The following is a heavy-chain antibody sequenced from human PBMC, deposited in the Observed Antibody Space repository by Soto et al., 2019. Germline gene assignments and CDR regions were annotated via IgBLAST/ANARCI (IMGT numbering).Heavy chain of an antibody. D-gene: IGHD3-3*01. CDR3: ARDRDYDFWSAIDP. CDR2: IYYTGIV. V-gene: IGHV4-59*01. J-gene: IGHJ5*02. Sequence: SETLSLTCTVSDGSISTYYWNWIRQSPGQGLEWLGYIYYTGIVNYNPSLKSRLTLSVDRTKNQLSLRLTSVTAADTAIYYCARDRDYDFWSAIDPWGQGILVTVSS. CDR1: DGSISTYY.